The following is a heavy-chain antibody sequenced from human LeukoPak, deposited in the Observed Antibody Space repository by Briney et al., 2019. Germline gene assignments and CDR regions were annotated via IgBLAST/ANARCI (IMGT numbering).Heavy chain of an antibody. D-gene: IGHD2-2*01. CDR2: IYPGDSDT. CDR3: ARRRGRYQLPPGPDAFDI. V-gene: IGHV5-51*01. Sequence: GESLKISCKGSGYSFTSYWIGWVRQMPGKGLEWMGIIYPGDSDTRYSPSFQGQVTISADKSISTAYLQWSSLKASDTAMYYCARRRGRYQLPPGPDAFDIWGQGTMVTVSS. J-gene: IGHJ3*02. CDR1: GYSFTSYW.